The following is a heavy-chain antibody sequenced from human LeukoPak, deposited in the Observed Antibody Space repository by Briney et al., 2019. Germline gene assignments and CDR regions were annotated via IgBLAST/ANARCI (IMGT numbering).Heavy chain of an antibody. CDR3: AKGSYSFGQRADY. CDR1: GFTFSNYE. D-gene: IGHD5-18*01. Sequence: GGSLRLSCAASGFTFSNYEMLWVRQAPGKGLEFASYISSRADDISYGASVEGRFTISRNNANNSLFLLMNGLRAEDTALYYCAKGSYSFGQRADYWGQGTLVTVSS. CDR2: ISSRADDI. V-gene: IGHV3-48*03. J-gene: IGHJ4*02.